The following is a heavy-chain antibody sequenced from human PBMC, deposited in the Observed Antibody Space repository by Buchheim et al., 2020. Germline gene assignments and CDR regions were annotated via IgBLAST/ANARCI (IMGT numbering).Heavy chain of an antibody. CDR3: ARDFGY. CDR2: IKDSGST. V-gene: IGHV4-39*02. J-gene: IGHJ4*02. D-gene: IGHD3-10*01. CDR1: GGSIGSATYY. Sequence: QLQLQESGPGLVRPSETLSLTCSVSGGSIGSATYYWGWFRQSPGKGLEWIGSIKDSGSTFYNPSLKSRVAISAATSKAQCSLNLNSVTAADTAVYYCARDFGYWGQGIL.